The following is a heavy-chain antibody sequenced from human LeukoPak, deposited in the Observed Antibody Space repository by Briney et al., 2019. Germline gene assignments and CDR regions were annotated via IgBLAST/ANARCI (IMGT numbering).Heavy chain of an antibody. D-gene: IGHD1-26*01. CDR3: AKDQTIVGATGNWFDP. V-gene: IGHV3-23*01. CDR1: GFTLSSYA. J-gene: IGHJ5*02. Sequence: GGSLRLSCAASGFTLSSYAMRWVRQAPGKGLEGVSAISGSGGSTYYADSVKGRFTISRDNSKNTLYLQMNSLRAEDTAVYYCAKDQTIVGATGNWFDPWGQGTLVTVSS. CDR2: ISGSGGST.